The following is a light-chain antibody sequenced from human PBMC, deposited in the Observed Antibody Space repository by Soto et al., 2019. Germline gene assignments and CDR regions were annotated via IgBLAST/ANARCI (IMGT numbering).Light chain of an antibody. V-gene: IGLV2-8*01. J-gene: IGLJ1*01. Sequence: QSVLTQPPSASGSPGQSVTISCTGTSSDVGGYDYVSWYQHHPGKAPKLMIYEVTKRPSGVPDRFSGSKSGNTASLTVSGLQGEYESDYYCSSYAGSNIGVFGPGTKVTVL. CDR2: EVT. CDR3: SSYAGSNIGV. CDR1: SSDVGGYDY.